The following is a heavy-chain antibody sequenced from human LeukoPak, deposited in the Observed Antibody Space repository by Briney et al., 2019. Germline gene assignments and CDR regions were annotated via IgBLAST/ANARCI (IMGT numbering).Heavy chain of an antibody. D-gene: IGHD5-12*01. J-gene: IGHJ4*02. CDR2: IYYSGST. CDR1: GGSISSYY. Sequence: SETLSLTCTVSGGSISSYYWSWIRQPPGKGLEWIGYIYYSGSTNYNPSLKSRVTISVDTSKNQFSLKLSSVTAADTAVYYCARRHSQWLRGYYFDYWGQRTLVTVSS. V-gene: IGHV4-59*12. CDR3: ARRHSQWLRGYYFDY.